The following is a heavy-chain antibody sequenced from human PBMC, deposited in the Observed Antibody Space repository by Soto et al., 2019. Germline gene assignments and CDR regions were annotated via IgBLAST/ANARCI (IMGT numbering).Heavy chain of an antibody. CDR3: ARDRFDYIWGTPAPYLDY. D-gene: IGHD3-16*01. CDR2: IYNSATT. J-gene: IGHJ4*02. CDR1: GDSISTYY. Sequence: QVQLQESGPGLVKPSETLSITCTVSGDSISTYYWTWIRQPPGKGLEWIGYIYNSATTKYNPSLKSRVTISVDTSKNQFSLKLSSVTTADTAVYYCARDRFDYIWGTPAPYLDYWGQGALVTVSS. V-gene: IGHV4-59*01.